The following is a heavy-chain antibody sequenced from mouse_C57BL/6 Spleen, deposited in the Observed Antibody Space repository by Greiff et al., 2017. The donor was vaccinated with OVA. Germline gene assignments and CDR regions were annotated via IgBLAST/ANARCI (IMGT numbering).Heavy chain of an antibody. J-gene: IGHJ2*01. Sequence: QVQLKQPGAELVKPGASVKLSCKASGYTFTSYWMQWVKQRPGQGLEWIGEIDPSDSYTNYNQKFKGKATLTVDTSSSTAYMQLSSLTSEDSAVYYGARSDGYYEGYYFDYWGQGTTLTVSS. V-gene: IGHV1-50*01. CDR3: ARSDGYYEGYYFDY. CDR2: IDPSDSYT. D-gene: IGHD2-3*01. CDR1: GYTFTSYW.